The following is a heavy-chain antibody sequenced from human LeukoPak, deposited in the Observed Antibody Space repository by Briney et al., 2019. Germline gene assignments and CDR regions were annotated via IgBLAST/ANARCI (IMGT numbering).Heavy chain of an antibody. J-gene: IGHJ5*02. CDR1: GGSISSGDYY. D-gene: IGHD2-2*01. V-gene: IGHV4-30-4*01. Sequence: PSETLSLTCTVSGGSISSGDYYWSWIPQPPGKGREWIGYIYYSGSTYYNPSRKIRVTISVDTSKNQFSLKLSSVTPADTAVYYCARVDWVIVPAAMLFPPSWFDPWGQGTMVTVSS. CDR3: ARVDWVIVPAAMLFPPSWFDP. CDR2: IYYSGST.